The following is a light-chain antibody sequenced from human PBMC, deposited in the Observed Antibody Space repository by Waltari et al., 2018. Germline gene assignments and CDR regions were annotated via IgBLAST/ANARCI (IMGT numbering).Light chain of an antibody. CDR3: AVWDDSLSGRV. Sequence: QSVLTQPPSASGTPGQRVTISCSGSRSNTGNNHVYWYQQPPGTAPKPLIYRNSQRPSGVPDRFSGSKSGTSASLAISGLRSEDEADYYCAVWDDSLSGRVFGGGTKVTVL. CDR2: RNS. J-gene: IGLJ3*02. V-gene: IGLV1-47*01. CDR1: RSNTGNNH.